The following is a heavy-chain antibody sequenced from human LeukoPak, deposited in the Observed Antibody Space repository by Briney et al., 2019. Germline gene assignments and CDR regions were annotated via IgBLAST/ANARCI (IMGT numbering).Heavy chain of an antibody. J-gene: IGHJ4*02. CDR1: GFTFSSYA. CDR2: ISGSGGST. CDR3: AKAPYRLGIDPMRY. D-gene: IGHD1-1*01. V-gene: IGHV3-23*01. Sequence: EGSLRLSCAASGFTFSSYAVSWVRQAPGKGLEWVSAISGSGGSTYYADSVKGRFTISRDNSKNTLYLQMNSLRAEDTAVYYCAKAPYRLGIDPMRYWGQGTLVTVSS.